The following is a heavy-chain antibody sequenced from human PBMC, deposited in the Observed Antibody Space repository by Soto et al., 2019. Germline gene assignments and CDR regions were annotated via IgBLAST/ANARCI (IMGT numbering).Heavy chain of an antibody. CDR1: GGSFSSYY. J-gene: IGHJ4*02. CDR3: ARSGNPALYCSGGSCYKYSPASFAY. CDR2: SNHSEST. D-gene: IGHD2-15*01. Sequence: SETLSLTCAVYGGSFSSYYCSWIRHPQGKGLGWIGESNHSESTNYNPSLKSRVTISVDTSKIQFSLQLSSVTAADTAVYYWARSGNPALYCSGGSCYKYSPASFAYWGQGTLVTVS. V-gene: IGHV4-34*01.